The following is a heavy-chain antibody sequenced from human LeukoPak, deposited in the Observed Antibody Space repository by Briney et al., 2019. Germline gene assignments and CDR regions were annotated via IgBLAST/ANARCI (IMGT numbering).Heavy chain of an antibody. CDR1: GYIFTTYW. J-gene: IGHJ4*02. D-gene: IGHD2-8*02. CDR3: ARHLSSTGGCCYVDY. V-gene: IGHV5-51*01. CDR2: YYSGYYDP. Sequence: GESLKNSCKCSGYIFTTYWIGWVRQMPGKDLEWMGIYYSGYYDPKYRPSLEAQVTISADHPIITDYLQRNSLKASDTAIYYCARHLSSTGGCCYVDYWGQGTLVTVSS.